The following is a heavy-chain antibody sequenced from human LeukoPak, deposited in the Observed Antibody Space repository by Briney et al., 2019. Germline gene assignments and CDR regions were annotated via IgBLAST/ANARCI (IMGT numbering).Heavy chain of an antibody. D-gene: IGHD3-10*01. Sequence: AGGSLRLSCAASGFTFSSYSMNWVRQAPGKGLEWVSYISSSSTIYYADSVKGRFTISRDNAKNSLYLQMNSLRVEDTAVYYCARVLNYYGSGDLDYWGQGTLVTVSS. CDR3: ARVLNYYGSGDLDY. CDR2: ISSSSTI. V-gene: IGHV3-48*04. J-gene: IGHJ4*02. CDR1: GFTFSSYS.